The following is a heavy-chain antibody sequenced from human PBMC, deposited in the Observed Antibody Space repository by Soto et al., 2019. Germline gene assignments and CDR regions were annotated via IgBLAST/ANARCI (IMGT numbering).Heavy chain of an antibody. J-gene: IGHJ6*02. Sequence: SETLSLTCAVYGGSFSGYYWSWIRQPPGKGLEWIGEINHSGSTNYSPSLKSRVTISVDTSKNQFSLKLSSVTAADTAVYYCARGGEWLRIRYYYGMDVWGQGTTVTVSS. V-gene: IGHV4-34*01. CDR3: ARGGEWLRIRYYYGMDV. D-gene: IGHD5-12*01. CDR1: GGSFSGYY. CDR2: INHSGST.